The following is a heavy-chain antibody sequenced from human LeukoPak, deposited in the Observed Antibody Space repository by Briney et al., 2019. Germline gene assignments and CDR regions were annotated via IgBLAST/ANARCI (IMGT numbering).Heavy chain of an antibody. V-gene: IGHV3-21*01. CDR1: GSTLSSYS. CDR3: ARIEGSYYFDY. CDR2: ISSSSSYI. J-gene: IGHJ4*02. Sequence: GGSLRLSCAASGSTLSSYSMNWVRQAPGKGLEWVSSISSSSSYIYYADSVKGRFTISRDNAKNSLYLQMNSLRAEDTAVYYCARIEGSYYFDYWGQGTLVTVSS. D-gene: IGHD1-26*01.